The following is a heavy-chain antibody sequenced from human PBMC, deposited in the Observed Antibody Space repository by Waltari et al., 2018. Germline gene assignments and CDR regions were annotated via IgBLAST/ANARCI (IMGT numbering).Heavy chain of an antibody. J-gene: IGHJ5*02. Sequence: QVQLQQWGAGLLKPSETLSLTCAVYGGSLRGYYWTWIRQPPGQGLDWIGEINHDGGTSYNPSLKSQATISVDTSKNQLSLILNSVTAADTAVYYCAIRRCSVTNCYMRNWFDPWGQGILVTVSS. CDR2: INHDGGT. CDR3: AIRRCSVTNCYMRNWFDP. D-gene: IGHD2-2*02. CDR1: GGSLRGYY. V-gene: IGHV4-34*01.